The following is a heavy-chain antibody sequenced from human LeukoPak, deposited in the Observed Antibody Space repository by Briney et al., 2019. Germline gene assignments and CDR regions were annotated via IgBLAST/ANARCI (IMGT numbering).Heavy chain of an antibody. Sequence: GSLRPSCAASGFTVSSNYMSWVRQAPGKGLEWIGSISYSGSTYYNASLKSRLTISVDTSKNQFSLKLSSVTAADTAVFYCARIVSGYSSSWFDYWGQGTLVTVSS. D-gene: IGHD6-13*01. CDR3: ARIVSGYSSSWFDY. CDR2: ISYSGST. V-gene: IGHV4-59*05. CDR1: GFTVSSNY. J-gene: IGHJ4*02.